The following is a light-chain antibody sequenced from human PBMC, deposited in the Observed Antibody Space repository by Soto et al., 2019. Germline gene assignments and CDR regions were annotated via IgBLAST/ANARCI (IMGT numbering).Light chain of an antibody. J-gene: IGKJ4*01. CDR1: QGISSW. CDR3: QQADTFLLT. Sequence: DIQMNQSPSSVSASVGDRVTITCRASQGISSWVAWYQQKPGKAQNLLIYAASSLQSGVPSRFSGSVSGTEFTFAIIILQPEDFATYYFQQADTFLLTFGGGTKVEIK. CDR2: AAS. V-gene: IGKV1-12*01.